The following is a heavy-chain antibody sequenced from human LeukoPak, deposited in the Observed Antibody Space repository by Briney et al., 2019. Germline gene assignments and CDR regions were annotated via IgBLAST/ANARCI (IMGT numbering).Heavy chain of an antibody. D-gene: IGHD2-8*02. Sequence: GGSLRLSCAASGFTFNTYSMNWVRQAPGKGLEWVSNIISRGDTTHYAASVKARFTISRDNAKNSVFLHLNSMRGDDTAVYYCARGRGYSTGVSCDIDYWGQGPLVTVSS. J-gene: IGHJ4*02. CDR2: IISRGDTT. CDR3: ARGRGYSTGVSCDIDY. CDR1: GFTFNTYS. V-gene: IGHV3-48*04.